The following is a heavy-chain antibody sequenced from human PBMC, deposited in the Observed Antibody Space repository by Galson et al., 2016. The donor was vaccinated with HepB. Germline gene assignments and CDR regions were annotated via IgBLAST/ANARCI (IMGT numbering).Heavy chain of an antibody. CDR3: AKVMVSDTSVFFLHYALHV. CDR1: GFTFDDYA. D-gene: IGHD5/OR15-5a*01. CDR2: ISWNSGDK. V-gene: IGHV3-9*01. J-gene: IGHJ6*02. Sequence: SLRLSCAASGFTFDDYAMHWVRLAPGKGLEWVAGISWNSGDKHYADSVRGRFTVSRDNAKNSLYLQLNSLRAEDTALYYCAKVMVSDTSVFFLHYALHVWGQGTTVTVSS.